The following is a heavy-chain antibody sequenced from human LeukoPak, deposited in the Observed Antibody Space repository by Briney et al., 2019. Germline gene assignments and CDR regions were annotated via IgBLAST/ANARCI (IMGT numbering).Heavy chain of an antibody. V-gene: IGHV3-48*01. D-gene: IGHD4-17*01. CDR2: ISSGSGTI. CDR1: EFTFSSYS. Sequence: PGGSLRLSCAASEFTFSSYSMNWVRQAPGKGLEWVSFISSGSGTIYYADSVKGRFTISRDDSKNTLYLQMNGLRVEDTAVYYCARGYGDSGKHAFDIWGQGTLVTVSS. J-gene: IGHJ3*02. CDR3: ARGYGDSGKHAFDI.